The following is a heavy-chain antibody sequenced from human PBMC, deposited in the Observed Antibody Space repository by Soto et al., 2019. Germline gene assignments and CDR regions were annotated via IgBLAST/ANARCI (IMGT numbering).Heavy chain of an antibody. CDR2: INPIFDTA. Sequence: QVQLVQAGAEVKKPGSSVKVSCKASGGTFSSYAISWVRQAPGQGLEWMGGINPIFDTANYAQKFQGRVTITADESTSTAYMELSSLRSEDTAVYYCARHDCISSSCYYYYYYGMDVWGQGTTVTVSS. CDR3: ARHDCISSSCYYYYYYGMDV. CDR1: GGTFSSYA. V-gene: IGHV1-69*12. D-gene: IGHD2-15*01. J-gene: IGHJ6*02.